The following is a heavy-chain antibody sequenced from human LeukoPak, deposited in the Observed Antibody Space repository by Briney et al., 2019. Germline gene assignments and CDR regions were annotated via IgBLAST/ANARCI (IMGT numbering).Heavy chain of an antibody. CDR1: RFTFTSYW. D-gene: IGHD3-3*01. V-gene: IGHV3-7*01. CDR2: INKDGSEK. J-gene: IGHJ4*02. CDR3: ARDRTGNNDFWSGYTTFFDY. Sequence: GGSLRLSXAASRFTFTSYWMSWIRQAPGKGLEWVAKINKDGSEKYYVDSVKGRFTISRDNAKNSLYLQMNSLRAEDAAVYYCARDRTGNNDFWSGYTTFFDYWGQGTLVTVSS.